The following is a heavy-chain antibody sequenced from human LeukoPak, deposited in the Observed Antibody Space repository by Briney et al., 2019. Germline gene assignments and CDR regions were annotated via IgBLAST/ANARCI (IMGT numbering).Heavy chain of an antibody. CDR2: IYSDGSST. V-gene: IGHV3-74*01. Sequence: GGSLRLSCAASRFIFSNYWMHWVRQAPGKGLVWVSRIYSDGSSTNYADSVKGRFTISRDNAQHTLYLQLNSLRAEDTAIYYCTRGVPGIAAAGTGHGYFDPWGRGTLVTVSS. CDR3: TRGVPGIAAAGTGHGYFDP. CDR1: RFIFSNYW. J-gene: IGHJ2*01. D-gene: IGHD6-13*01.